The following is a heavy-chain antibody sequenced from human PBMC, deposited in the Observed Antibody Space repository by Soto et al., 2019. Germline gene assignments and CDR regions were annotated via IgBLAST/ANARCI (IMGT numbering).Heavy chain of an antibody. D-gene: IGHD6-19*01. CDR3: ARDGSGFHWYFDV. V-gene: IGHV4-59*12. J-gene: IGHJ2*01. Sequence: SETLSLTCTVSGGSIRSDHWGWIRQPPGKGLEWIGYLDYSGSPKYNPSLKSRVTISMDTSKNQLSLQLDSVTPDDSAVYFCARDGSGFHWYFDVWGRGALVTVSS. CDR2: LDYSGSP. CDR1: GGSIRSDH.